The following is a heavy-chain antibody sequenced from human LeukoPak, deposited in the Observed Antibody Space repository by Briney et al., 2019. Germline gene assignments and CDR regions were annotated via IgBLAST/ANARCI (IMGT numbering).Heavy chain of an antibody. D-gene: IGHD3-22*01. V-gene: IGHV4-39*01. CDR3: ARFTKSSGYYFDY. J-gene: IGHJ4*02. CDR2: IYYSGTT. CDR1: GGSISSSGDY. Sequence: SETLSLTCTVSGGSISSSGDYWGWIRQPPGKGLEWIGTIYYSGTTYYNPSLKSRVTTSVDTSKNQFSLKLSSVTAADTAVYYCARFTKSSGYYFDYWGQGTLVTVSS.